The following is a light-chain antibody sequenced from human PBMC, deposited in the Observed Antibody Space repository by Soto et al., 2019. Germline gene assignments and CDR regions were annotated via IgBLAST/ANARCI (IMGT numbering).Light chain of an antibody. J-gene: IGLJ3*02. CDR3: AAWDDSLSGRL. CDR1: SSNIGSNY. V-gene: IGLV1-47*01. Sequence: QSVLTQPPSASGTPGQTVTISCSGSSSNIGSNYVYWYQQLPGTAPKLLISKNNQRPSGVPGRFSDSRSGTSASLAITGLRSEDEAVYYCAAWDDSLSGRLFGGGTKLTVL. CDR2: KNN.